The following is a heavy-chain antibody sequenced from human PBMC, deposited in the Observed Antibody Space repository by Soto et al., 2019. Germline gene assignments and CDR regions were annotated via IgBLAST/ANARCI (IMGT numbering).Heavy chain of an antibody. CDR2: IYYTGHT. V-gene: IGHV4-59*01. CDR1: VDSISDYY. D-gene: IGHD2-8*01. CDR3: TRDYCTNGVCPYNWFDP. J-gene: IGHJ5*02. Sequence: SETLSLTCTVSVDSISDYYWSWIRQPPGKGLEWIGYIYYTGHTNYNPSLKRRVTISLDTSKNQFSLRLSSVTAADTAVYFCTRDYCTNGVCPYNWFDPWGQGTLVTVSS.